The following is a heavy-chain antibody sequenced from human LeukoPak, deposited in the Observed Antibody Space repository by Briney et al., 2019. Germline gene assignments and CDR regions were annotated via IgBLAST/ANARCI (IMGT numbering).Heavy chain of an antibody. D-gene: IGHD3-9*01. CDR2: ISRSRTIT. Sequence: GGSLRLSCAAAGFTFSSHSMNWVSQTAGKGLEWMSYISRSRTITHYAASVKGRFTISRADAKNSLYLQMNSLRAEDTAIYYCAKVPRQHDNWFAPWGQGTPVTVSS. J-gene: IGHJ5*02. CDR3: AKVPRQHDNWFAP. CDR1: GFTFSSHS. V-gene: IGHV3-48*01.